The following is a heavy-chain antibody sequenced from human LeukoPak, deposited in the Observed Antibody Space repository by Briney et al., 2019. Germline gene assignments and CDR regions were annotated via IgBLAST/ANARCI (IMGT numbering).Heavy chain of an antibody. CDR2: ISYAGSHK. Sequence: PGGSLRLSCAASGFTFSNYGMHWVRQAPGKGLEWVALISYAGSHKSYADSVKGRSTISRDTSRNTLFLQMSSLRTEDTAVYYCAKDLRAFRGSGGPYVDNWGQGTLVTVSS. D-gene: IGHD3-10*01. J-gene: IGHJ4*02. CDR1: GFTFSNYG. V-gene: IGHV3-30*18. CDR3: AKDLRAFRGSGGPYVDN.